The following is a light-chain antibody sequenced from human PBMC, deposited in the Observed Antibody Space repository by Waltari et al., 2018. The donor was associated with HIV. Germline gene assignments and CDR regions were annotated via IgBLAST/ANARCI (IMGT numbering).Light chain of an antibody. CDR2: DVS. J-gene: IGLJ1*01. CDR3: SSYTTTSTYV. Sequence: QSALTQPASVSGSPGQSITIPSTGTRSAVGPYNYLSWYQQHPDKAPKVMIYDVSNRPSGVSNRFSASKSGNTASLTISGLQTEDEADYYCSSYTTTSTYVFGTGTKVTVL. CDR1: RSAVGPYNY. V-gene: IGLV2-14*03.